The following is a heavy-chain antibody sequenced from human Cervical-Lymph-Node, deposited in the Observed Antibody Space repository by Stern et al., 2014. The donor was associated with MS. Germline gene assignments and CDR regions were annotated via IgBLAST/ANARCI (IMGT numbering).Heavy chain of an antibody. V-gene: IGHV3-53*01. Sequence: EVQLVQSGGGVIQPGGSLRLSCTASGFTVSRDYMTWVRQAPGKGLEWVSLITNVGSTFYTDSVKGRFTISRDDSKNTVYLHMTCLRAEDTAMYYCARDTSSPERSDWWGQGTLVTVSS. CDR1: GFTVSRDY. CDR2: ITNVGST. J-gene: IGHJ4*02. CDR3: ARDTSSPERSDW. D-gene: IGHD1-1*01.